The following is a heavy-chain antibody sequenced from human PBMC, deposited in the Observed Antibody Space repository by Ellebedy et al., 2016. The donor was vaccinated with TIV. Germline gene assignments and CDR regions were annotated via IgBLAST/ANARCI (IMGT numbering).Heavy chain of an antibody. D-gene: IGHD2-8*02. Sequence: GGSLRLXXAASGFTFSSYAVSWVRQAPGKGLEWVSTISGSATITYADSVKGRFTISRDYSKNTLFLQMNTLRAEDTAVYYCATRRACSSGGVCYGLDYWGQGTLVTVSS. V-gene: IGHV3-23*01. J-gene: IGHJ4*02. CDR1: GFTFSSYA. CDR3: ATRRACSSGGVCYGLDY. CDR2: ISGSATIT.